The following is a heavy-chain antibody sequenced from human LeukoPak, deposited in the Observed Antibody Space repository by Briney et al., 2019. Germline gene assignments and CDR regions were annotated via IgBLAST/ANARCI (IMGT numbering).Heavy chain of an antibody. CDR2: ISSDGSDK. Sequence: GGSLRLSCAASGFTFSSYAMHCVPQAPGKGLEWVAVISSDGSDKYYADSVKGRFTISRDNSKNTLHLQMNSLRAEDTALYYCAKDTHYYDSSGYSNWFDPWGQGTLVTVSS. J-gene: IGHJ5*02. CDR1: GFTFSSYA. CDR3: AKDTHYYDSSGYSNWFDP. V-gene: IGHV3-30-3*01. D-gene: IGHD3-22*01.